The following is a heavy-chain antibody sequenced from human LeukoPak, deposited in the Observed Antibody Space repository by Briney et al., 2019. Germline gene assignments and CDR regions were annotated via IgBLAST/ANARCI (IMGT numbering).Heavy chain of an antibody. J-gene: IGHJ6*02. D-gene: IGHD6-13*01. CDR3: ARAYSSSWYEEWAYYYYGMDV. Sequence: ASVKVSCKASGYTFTSYGISWVRQAPGQGLEWMGWISAYNGNTNYAQKLQGRVTMTTDTSTSTAYMELRSLRSDDTAVYYCARAYSSSWYEEWAYYYYGMDVWGQGTTVAVSS. CDR2: ISAYNGNT. CDR1: GYTFTSYG. V-gene: IGHV1-18*01.